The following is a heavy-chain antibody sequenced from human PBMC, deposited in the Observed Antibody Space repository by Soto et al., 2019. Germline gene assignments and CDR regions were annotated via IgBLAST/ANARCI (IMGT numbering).Heavy chain of an antibody. D-gene: IGHD6-13*01. V-gene: IGHV3-21*06. Sequence: GGSLRLSCAASGFTFTRYSMNWVRQAPGKGLEWVSSISSTTNYIYYGDSMKGRFTISRDNAKNSLYLEMNSLRAEDTAVYYCAKDLGWEVAAAVYYFDYWGQGTLVTVSS. CDR2: ISSTTNYI. CDR3: AKDLGWEVAAAVYYFDY. CDR1: GFTFTRYS. J-gene: IGHJ4*02.